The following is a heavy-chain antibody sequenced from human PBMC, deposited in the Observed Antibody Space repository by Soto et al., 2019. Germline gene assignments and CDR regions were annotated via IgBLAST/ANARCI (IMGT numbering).Heavy chain of an antibody. J-gene: IGHJ4*02. CDR2: IYYSGST. CDR3: ARAVVPASTPYYFDY. Sequence: TSETLSLTCTVSGGSISSYYWSWIRQPPGKGLEWIGYIYYSGSTNYNPSLKSRVTISVDTSKNQFSLKLSSVTAADTAVYYCARAVVPASTPYYFDYWGQGTLVTVSS. D-gene: IGHD2-2*01. CDR1: GGSISSYY. V-gene: IGHV4-59*01.